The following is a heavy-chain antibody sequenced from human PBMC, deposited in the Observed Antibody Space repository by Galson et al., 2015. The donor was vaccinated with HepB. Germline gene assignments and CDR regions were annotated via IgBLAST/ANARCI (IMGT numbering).Heavy chain of an antibody. CDR1: GGTFSSYA. Sequence: SVKVSYKASGGTFSSYAISWVRQAPGQGLEWMGGIIPIFGTANYAQKFQGRVTITADESTSTAYMELSSLRSEDTAVYYCARVDCSSTSCHFNWFDPWGQGTLVTVSS. CDR2: IIPIFGTA. J-gene: IGHJ5*02. V-gene: IGHV1-69*13. D-gene: IGHD2-2*01. CDR3: ARVDCSSTSCHFNWFDP.